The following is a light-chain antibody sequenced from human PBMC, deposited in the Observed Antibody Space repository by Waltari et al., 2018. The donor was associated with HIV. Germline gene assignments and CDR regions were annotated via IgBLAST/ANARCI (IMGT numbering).Light chain of an antibody. Sequence: QSVLTQPPSASGTHGQRVTISCSGSSSNIGSNYVNWYRHLPGTAPELLMYRTNRRPAGVLDRLSASKAGTPASLAITGPQSEDEAHYYCAAWDDSLSRPVFGGGTRLTVL. J-gene: IGLJ3*02. CDR2: RTN. V-gene: IGLV1-47*01. CDR1: SSNIGSNY. CDR3: AAWDDSLSRPV.